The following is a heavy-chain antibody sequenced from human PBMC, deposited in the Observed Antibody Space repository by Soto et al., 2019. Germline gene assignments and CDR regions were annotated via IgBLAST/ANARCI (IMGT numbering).Heavy chain of an antibody. V-gene: IGHV4-4*02. J-gene: IGHJ4*02. Sequence: SETLSLTCAVSGGSISSSNWWSWVRQPPGKGLEWIGEIYHSGSTNYNPSLKSRVTISVDKSKNQFSLKLSSVTAADTAVYYCARVPSGWGSTPQFDYWGQGTLVTVSS. CDR1: GGSISSSNW. CDR3: ARVPSGWGSTPQFDY. CDR2: IYHSGST. D-gene: IGHD7-27*01.